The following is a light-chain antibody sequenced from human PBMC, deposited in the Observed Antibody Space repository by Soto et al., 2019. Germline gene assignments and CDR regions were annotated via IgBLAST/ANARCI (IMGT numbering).Light chain of an antibody. CDR2: KAS. CDR1: QSISSW. Sequence: DIQMTQSPSTLSASVGDMVTITCRASQSISSWLAWYQQKPGKAHKLLIYKASSLESGVPSRFSGSGSGTEFTLTISSLQPDDFATYYCQQYNSYPYTFGQGTKLEIK. J-gene: IGKJ2*01. V-gene: IGKV1-5*03. CDR3: QQYNSYPYT.